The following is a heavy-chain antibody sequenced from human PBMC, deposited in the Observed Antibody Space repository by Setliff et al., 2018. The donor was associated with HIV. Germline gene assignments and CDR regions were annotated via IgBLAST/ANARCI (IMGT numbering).Heavy chain of an antibody. CDR2: ISAYNGNT. CDR3: ARGVDGSYRKFFDY. D-gene: IGHD1-26*01. J-gene: IGHJ4*03. Sequence: ASVKVSCKASGYTFTSYGISWVRQAPGQGLEWMGCISAYNGNTNYVQKYQGRVTMTTDTYTNTVNLELSSLRSEDTAVYYCARGVDGSYRKFFDYWGQGTMVTVSS. CDR1: GYTFTSYG. V-gene: IGHV1-18*01.